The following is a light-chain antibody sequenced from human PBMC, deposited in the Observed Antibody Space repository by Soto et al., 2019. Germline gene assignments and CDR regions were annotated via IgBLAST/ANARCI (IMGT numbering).Light chain of an antibody. CDR1: QSISCY. CDR3: QQYGRSPFT. Sequence: DIQMTQSPSSLSASVGDRVTITCRASQSISCYLNWYQQKPGKAPKLLIFAASSLQSGVPSRFSGSGSGTDFTLTISRLEPEDFAVYYCQQYGRSPFTFGPGTKVDI. CDR2: AAS. J-gene: IGKJ3*01. V-gene: IGKV1-39*01.